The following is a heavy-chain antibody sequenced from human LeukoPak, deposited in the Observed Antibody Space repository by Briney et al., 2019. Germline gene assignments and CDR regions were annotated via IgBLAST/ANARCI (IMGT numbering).Heavy chain of an antibody. J-gene: IGHJ5*02. Sequence: GGSLRLSCAASGFTFSSYWMSWVRQAPGKGLEWVAVISYDATNKYYIDSVKGRFTISRDNSKNTVYLQMNSLRPEDTAVYYCVRDRYDIPWGQGTLVTVSS. CDR2: ISYDATNK. V-gene: IGHV3-30*03. CDR1: GFTFSSYW. D-gene: IGHD3-9*01. CDR3: VRDRYDIP.